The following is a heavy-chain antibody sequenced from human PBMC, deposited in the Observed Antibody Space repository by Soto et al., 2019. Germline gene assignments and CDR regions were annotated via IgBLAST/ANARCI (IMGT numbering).Heavy chain of an antibody. CDR1: GFTFSSYG. Sequence: PXGSLRLCCAASGFTFSSYGMNWVRQAPGKGLEWVSSISSSSSYIYYADSVKGRFTISRDNAKNSLYLQMNSLRAEDTAVYYCARDLVLANWGQGTLVTVSS. D-gene: IGHD6-6*01. CDR3: ARDLVLAN. J-gene: IGHJ4*02. CDR2: ISSSSSYI. V-gene: IGHV3-21*01.